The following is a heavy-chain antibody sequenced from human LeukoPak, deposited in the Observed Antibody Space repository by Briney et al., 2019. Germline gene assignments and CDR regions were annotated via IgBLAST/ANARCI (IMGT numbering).Heavy chain of an antibody. V-gene: IGHV1-2*02. CDR3: ARVPLMTGYYPEYNWFDP. CDR2: INPNSGGT. J-gene: IGHJ5*02. CDR1: GYTFTGYY. D-gene: IGHD3-9*01. Sequence: GASVKVSCKASGYTFTGYYMHWVRQAPGQGLEWMGWINPNSGGTNYAQKFQGRVTMTRDTSISTAYMELSRLRSDDTAVYYCARVPLMTGYYPEYNWFDPWGQGTLVTVSS.